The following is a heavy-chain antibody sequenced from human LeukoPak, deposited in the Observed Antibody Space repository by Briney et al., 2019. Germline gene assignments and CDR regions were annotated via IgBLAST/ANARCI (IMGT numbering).Heavy chain of an antibody. CDR3: ARARVEFDYGDYAPDY. CDR2: INPSGGST. J-gene: IGHJ4*02. D-gene: IGHD4-17*01. CDR1: GYTFTSYY. V-gene: IGHV1-46*01. Sequence: ASVKVSCKASGYTFTSYYMHWVRQAPGQGLEWMGIINPSGGSTSYAQKFQGRVTMTRDTSTSTVYMELSSLRSEDTAVYYCARARVEFDYGDYAPDYWGQGTLVTVSS.